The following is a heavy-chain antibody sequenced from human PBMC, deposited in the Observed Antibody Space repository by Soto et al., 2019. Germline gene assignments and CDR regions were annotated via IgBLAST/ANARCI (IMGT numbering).Heavy chain of an antibody. V-gene: IGHV1-18*01. CDR1: GDIFVNYG. Sequence: QVQLVQSGDEVKKPGASVKVSCKASGDIFVNYGIAWVRQAPGQGLEWMGWISPYTGNTHSATKVQGRLTMTTDTSTSTAYRDLGSLTSDDTAVYYCVMVDNYVTPTPQDVWGQGTTVTVSS. D-gene: IGHD3-16*01. J-gene: IGHJ6*02. CDR2: ISPYTGNT. CDR3: VMVDNYVTPTPQDV.